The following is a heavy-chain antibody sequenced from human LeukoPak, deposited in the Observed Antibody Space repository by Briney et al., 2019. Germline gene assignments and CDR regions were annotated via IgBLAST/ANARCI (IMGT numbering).Heavy chain of an antibody. J-gene: IGHJ4*02. CDR3: ARARVGATGFDY. CDR1: GFTFSSYA. V-gene: IGHV3-21*01. CDR2: ISSSSYI. D-gene: IGHD1-26*01. Sequence: GGSLRLSCAASGFTFSSYAVTWVRQAPGKGLEWVSSISSSSYIYYADSVKGRFTISRDNAKNSLYLQMNSLRAEDTAVYYCARARVGATGFDYWGQGTLVTVSS.